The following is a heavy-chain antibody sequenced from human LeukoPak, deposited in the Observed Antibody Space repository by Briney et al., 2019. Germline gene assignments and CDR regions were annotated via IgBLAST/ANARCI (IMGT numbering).Heavy chain of an antibody. CDR1: GFTFWSYG. V-gene: IGHV3-30*18. J-gene: IGHJ6*02. CDR2: ISYDGRNQ. CDR3: AKDRXMXXXYYGMDV. Sequence: GGSLRLSCEASGFTFWSYGVHWVRQAPGKGLEWVGVISYDGRNQQYADSVKGRFTMSRDNSRNTVYLQLNSLRTQDTAVYYCAKDRXMXXXYYGMDVWGQXTTVIVSS.